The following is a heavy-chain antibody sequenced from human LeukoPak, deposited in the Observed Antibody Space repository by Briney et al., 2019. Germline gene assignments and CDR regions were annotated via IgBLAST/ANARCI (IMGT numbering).Heavy chain of an antibody. D-gene: IGHD3-22*01. CDR1: GFTFSSYA. J-gene: IGHJ4*02. V-gene: IGHV3-23*01. Sequence: GGSLRLSCAASGFTFSSYAMSWVRQDPGKGLEWVSTISGSGGGTYYADSVKGRFTISRDNSKNTLYLQMNSLRAEGTAVYYCAKDSAGGSSAYSDYWGQGTLVTVSS. CDR2: ISGSGGGT. CDR3: AKDSAGGSSAYSDY.